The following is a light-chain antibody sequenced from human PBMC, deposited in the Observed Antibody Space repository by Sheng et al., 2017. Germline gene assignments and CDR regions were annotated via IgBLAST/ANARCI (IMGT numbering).Light chain of an antibody. Sequence: DIVMTQSPDSLAVSLGERATINCKSSQSVFSTSKKKNYLAWYQQKAGQPPKLLIYWASTRESGVPDRFSGSGSGTDFTLTISSLQTEXVAVXQCQQYFSSPPTFGQGTKVEIK. CDR3: QQYFSSPPT. CDR1: QSVFSTSKKKNY. CDR2: WAS. V-gene: IGKV4-1*01. J-gene: IGKJ1*01.